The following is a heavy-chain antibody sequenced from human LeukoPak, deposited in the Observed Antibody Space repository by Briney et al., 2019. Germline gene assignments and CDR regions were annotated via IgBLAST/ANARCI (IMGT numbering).Heavy chain of an antibody. J-gene: IGHJ1*01. Sequence: SETLSLTCTVSGDSISSSSYYWGWIRQPPGKGLEWIGSIYYSGSTYYNPSLKSRVTISVDTSKNQFSLKLSSVTAADTAVYYCARSPGYSSGWYPGPEYFQHWGQGTLVTVSS. CDR2: IYYSGST. CDR1: GDSISSSSYY. D-gene: IGHD6-19*01. V-gene: IGHV4-39*01. CDR3: ARSPGYSSGWYPGPEYFQH.